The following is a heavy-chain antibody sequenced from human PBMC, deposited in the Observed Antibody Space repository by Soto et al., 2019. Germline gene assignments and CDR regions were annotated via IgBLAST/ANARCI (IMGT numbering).Heavy chain of an antibody. Sequence: ASVKVSCKASGGTFSSYAISWVRQAPGQGLEWMGGIIPIFGTANYAQKFQGRVTITADESTSTAYVELSSLRSEDTAVYYCARERGAQHLEPTFDPWGQGTLVTVSS. D-gene: IGHD2-21*01. J-gene: IGHJ5*02. CDR2: IIPIFGTA. CDR3: ARERGAQHLEPTFDP. V-gene: IGHV1-69*13. CDR1: GGTFSSYA.